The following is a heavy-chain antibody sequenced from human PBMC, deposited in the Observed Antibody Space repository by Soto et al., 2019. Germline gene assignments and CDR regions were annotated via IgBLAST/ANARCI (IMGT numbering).Heavy chain of an antibody. CDR1: GFTFYNYA. Sequence: EVQLLESGGGLVRPGGSLRLSCAASGFTFYNYAMNWVRQAPGKGLEWVSTIGGGGDGTYYADSVKGRFTISRDNSRNTVYLQMNSLRAEDTAVYYCAKKGLGSLATYCTTGDCHYAFDVWGQGTLVTVSS. D-gene: IGHD2-8*01. CDR3: AKKGLGSLATYCTTGDCHYAFDV. CDR2: IGGGGDGT. J-gene: IGHJ3*01. V-gene: IGHV3-23*01.